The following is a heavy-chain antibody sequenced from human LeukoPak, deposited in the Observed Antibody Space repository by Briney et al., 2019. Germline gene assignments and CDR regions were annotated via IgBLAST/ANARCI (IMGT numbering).Heavy chain of an antibody. V-gene: IGHV3-23*01. CDR1: GFTFSSYA. CDR2: ISGSGGNT. Sequence: GGSLRLSCAASGFTFSSYAMSWVRQAPGKGLEWVSAISGSGGNTYYADSVKGRFTISRDNSKNPLYLQMHSLRAEDTAVYYCAKQLRYFDWSDYWGQGTLVTVSS. J-gene: IGHJ4*02. CDR3: AKQLRYFDWSDY. D-gene: IGHD3-9*01.